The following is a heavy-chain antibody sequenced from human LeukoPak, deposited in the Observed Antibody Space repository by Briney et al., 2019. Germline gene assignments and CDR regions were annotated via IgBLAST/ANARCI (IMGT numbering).Heavy chain of an antibody. CDR2: MNPNSGNT. J-gene: IGHJ3*02. CDR3: ARVSSIAVAGREAFDI. V-gene: IGHV1-8*03. D-gene: IGHD6-19*01. CDR1: GYTFTSYD. Sequence: ASVKVSCKASGYTFTSYDINWVRQATGQGLEGMGWMNPNSGNTGYAQKFQGRVTITRNTSISTAYMELSSLRSEDTAVYYCARVSSIAVAGREAFDIWGQGTMVTVSS.